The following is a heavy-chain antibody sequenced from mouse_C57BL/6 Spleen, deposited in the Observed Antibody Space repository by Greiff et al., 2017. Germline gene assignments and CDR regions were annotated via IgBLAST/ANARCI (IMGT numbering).Heavy chain of an antibody. J-gene: IGHJ2*01. CDR1: GYSFTGYY. CDR2: INPSTGGT. V-gene: IGHV1-42*01. Sequence: EVQLQQSGPELVKPGASVKISCKASGYSFTGYYMNWVKQSPEKSLEWIGEINPSTGGTTYNQKFKAKATLTVDKSSSTAYMQLKSLTSEDSAVYYCARGGADWGQGTTLTVSS. CDR3: ARGGAD.